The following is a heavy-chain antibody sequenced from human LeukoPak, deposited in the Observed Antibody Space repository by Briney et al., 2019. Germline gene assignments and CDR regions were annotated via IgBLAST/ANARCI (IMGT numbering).Heavy chain of an antibody. CDR1: GYTFTGHY. V-gene: IGHV1-18*04. Sequence: ASVKVSCKASGYTFTGHYMHWVRQAPGQGLEWMGWISAYNGNTNYAQKLQGRVTMTTDTSTSTAYMELRSLRSDDTAVYYCARVAVTTFNWGNWFDPWGQGTLVTVSS. J-gene: IGHJ5*02. CDR2: ISAYNGNT. CDR3: ARVAVTTFNWGNWFDP. D-gene: IGHD4-17*01.